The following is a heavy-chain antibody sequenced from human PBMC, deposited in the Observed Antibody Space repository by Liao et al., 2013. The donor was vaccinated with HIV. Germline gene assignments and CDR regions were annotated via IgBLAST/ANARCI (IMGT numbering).Heavy chain of an antibody. J-gene: IGHJ4*02. Sequence: QVQLQESGPGLVKPSQTLSLTCTVSGGSMSSGSYYWTWIRQPAGKGLEWIGRIYTTGSTVYNPSLKSRVTISLDTSKNQFSLKLSSVTAADTAVYYCAAAWIQIWTNFDYWGQGTLVTVSS. D-gene: IGHD5-18*01. CDR3: AAAWIQIWTNFDY. V-gene: IGHV4-61*02. CDR1: GGSMSSGSYY. CDR2: IYTTGST.